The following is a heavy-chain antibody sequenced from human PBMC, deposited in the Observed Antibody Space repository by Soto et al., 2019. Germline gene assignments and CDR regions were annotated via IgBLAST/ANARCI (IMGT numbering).Heavy chain of an antibody. Sequence: EASVKVSCKASGYTFTSYYMHWARQAPGQGLEWMGIINPSGGSTSYAQKFQGRVTMTRDTSTSTVYMELSSLRSEDTAVYYCARDYDSSGYYNGSQLDPWGQGTQVTVSS. CDR1: GYTFTSYY. V-gene: IGHV1-46*01. CDR2: INPSGGST. J-gene: IGHJ5*02. CDR3: ARDYDSSGYYNGSQLDP. D-gene: IGHD3-22*01.